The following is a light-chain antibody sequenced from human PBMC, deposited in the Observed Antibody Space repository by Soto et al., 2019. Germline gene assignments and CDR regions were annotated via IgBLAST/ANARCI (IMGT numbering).Light chain of an antibody. V-gene: IGLV2-11*01. CDR1: SSDVVGYNY. J-gene: IGLJ2*01. CDR3: CSYAGSYTVV. Sequence: QSALTQPRSVSGSPGQSVTISCTGTSSDVVGYNYVSWYQQHPGKAPKLMIYDVSKRPSGVPDRFSGSKSGNTASLTISGLQAEDEADYYCCSYAGSYTVVFGGGTKVTVL. CDR2: DVS.